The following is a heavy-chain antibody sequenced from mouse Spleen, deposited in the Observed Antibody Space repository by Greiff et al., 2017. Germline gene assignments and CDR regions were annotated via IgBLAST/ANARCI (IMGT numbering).Heavy chain of an antibody. CDR1: GYTFTSYG. Sequence: SGAELARPGASVKLSCKASGYTFTSYGISWVKQRTGQGLEWIGEIYPRSGNTYYNEKFKGKATLTADKSSSTAYMELRSLTSEDSAVYFCARESSYAMDYWGQGTSVTVSS. J-gene: IGHJ4*01. CDR2: IYPRSGNT. CDR3: ARESSYAMDY. V-gene: IGHV1-81*01.